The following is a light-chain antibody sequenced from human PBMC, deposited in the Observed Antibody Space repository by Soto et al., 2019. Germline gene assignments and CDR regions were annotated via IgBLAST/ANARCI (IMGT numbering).Light chain of an antibody. CDR3: QQRMMWSPLT. CDR1: QSVNIY. V-gene: IGKV3-11*01. Sequence: EVVLTQSPATLSLSPGERATLSCRASQSVNIYFAWYQQKPGQAPRLLIYDASNRAPGIPARFSGSGSGTDFTLTISSLEPEDFAVYYCQQRMMWSPLTFGGGTKVEIK. CDR2: DAS. J-gene: IGKJ4*01.